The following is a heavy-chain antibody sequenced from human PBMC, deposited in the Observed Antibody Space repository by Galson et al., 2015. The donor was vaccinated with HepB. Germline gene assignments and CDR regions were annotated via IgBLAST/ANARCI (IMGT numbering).Heavy chain of an antibody. Sequence: CAISGDSVSSNSAAWNWIWQSPSRGLEWLGRTYYRSKWYNDYAVSVKSRITINPDTSKNQFSLQLNSVTPEDTAVYYCARDDRYYDSSVSWFDPWGQGTLVTVSS. V-gene: IGHV6-1*01. CDR1: GDSVSSNSAA. J-gene: IGHJ5*02. CDR2: TYYRSKWYN. CDR3: ARDDRYYDSSVSWFDP. D-gene: IGHD3-22*01.